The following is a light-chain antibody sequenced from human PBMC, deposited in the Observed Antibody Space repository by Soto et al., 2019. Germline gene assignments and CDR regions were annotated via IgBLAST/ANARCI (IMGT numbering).Light chain of an antibody. CDR3: QQYNNWPPIT. V-gene: IGKV3-15*01. J-gene: IGKJ5*01. Sequence: EVVMTQSPATLSVSPGERATLSCRASQSVSNNLAWYQQQPGQAPRLLLYGASTRATGVPARFSGSGSGTEFTLTISSLQSEDFAVYHCQQYNNWPPITFGQGTRLEIK. CDR2: GAS. CDR1: QSVSNN.